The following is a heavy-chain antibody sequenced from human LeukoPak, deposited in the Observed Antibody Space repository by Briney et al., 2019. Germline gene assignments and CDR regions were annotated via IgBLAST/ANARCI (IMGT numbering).Heavy chain of an antibody. D-gene: IGHD2/OR15-2a*01. CDR2: IYYSGST. Sequence: SETLSLTCTVSGGSISSYYWSWIRQPPGKGLEWIGYIYYSGSTNYNPSLKSRVTISVDTSKNQFSLKLSSVTAADTAVYYCARARLGFLHLFDCWGQGTLVTVSS. CDR3: ARARLGFLHLFDC. V-gene: IGHV4-59*01. CDR1: GGSISSYY. J-gene: IGHJ4*02.